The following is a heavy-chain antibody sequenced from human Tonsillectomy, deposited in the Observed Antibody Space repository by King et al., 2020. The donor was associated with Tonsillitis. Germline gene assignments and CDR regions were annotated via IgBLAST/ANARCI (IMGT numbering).Heavy chain of an antibody. CDR1: GFTFSSYW. V-gene: IGHV3-7*03. CDR2: IKQDGSEK. J-gene: IGHJ6*02. Sequence: VQLVQSGGGLVQPGGSLRLSCAASGFTFSSYWMSWVRQAPGKGLQCVANIKQDGSEKYYVDSVKGRLTISRDNAKNSLYLQMDSLRAEDTAVYYCARGSPYSSLYYYYGMDVWGQGTTVTVSS. CDR3: ARGSPYSSLYYYYGMDV. D-gene: IGHD6-13*01.